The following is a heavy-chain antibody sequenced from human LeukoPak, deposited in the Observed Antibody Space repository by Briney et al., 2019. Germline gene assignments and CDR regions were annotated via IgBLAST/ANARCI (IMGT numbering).Heavy chain of an antibody. Sequence: PGGSLRLSCAASGFTFSSYAMSWVRQAPGKGLEWVSAISGSGGSTYYADSVKGRFTISRDNSKNTLYLQMNSLRAEDTAVYYCANRPDIVATISWFDPWGQGTLVTVSS. V-gene: IGHV3-23*01. J-gene: IGHJ5*02. CDR2: ISGSGGST. CDR1: GFTFSSYA. CDR3: ANRPDIVATISWFDP. D-gene: IGHD5-12*01.